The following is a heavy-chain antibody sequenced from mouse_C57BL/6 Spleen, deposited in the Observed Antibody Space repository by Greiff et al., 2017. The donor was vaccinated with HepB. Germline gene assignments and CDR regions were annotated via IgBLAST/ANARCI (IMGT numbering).Heavy chain of an antibody. CDR2: ISNGGGST. V-gene: IGHV5-12*01. J-gene: IGHJ2*01. CDR1: GFTFSDYY. D-gene: IGHD1-1*01. Sequence: EVKVVESGGGLVQPGGSLKLSCAASGFTFSDYYMYWVRQTPEKRLEWVAYISNGGGSTYYPDTVKGRFTISRDNAKNTLYLQMSRRKSEDTAMYYCARQRYYGSSFDYWGQGTTLTVSS. CDR3: ARQRYYGSSFDY.